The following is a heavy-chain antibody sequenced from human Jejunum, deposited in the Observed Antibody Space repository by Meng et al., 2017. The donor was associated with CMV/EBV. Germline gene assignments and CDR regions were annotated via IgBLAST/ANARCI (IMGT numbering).Heavy chain of an antibody. CDR2: IRDRENSYTT. CDR1: FRFRDYY. V-gene: IGHV3-72*01. CDR3: AKFDTSRLDAFDV. J-gene: IGHJ3*01. Sequence: FRFRDYYMNWVRQAPGKGLEWVGRIRDRENSYTTNYAASVAGRFTISRDDSKNSLYLQMNSLKTEDTAVYYCAKFDTSRLDAFDVWGQGTRVTVSS. D-gene: IGHD2-2*01.